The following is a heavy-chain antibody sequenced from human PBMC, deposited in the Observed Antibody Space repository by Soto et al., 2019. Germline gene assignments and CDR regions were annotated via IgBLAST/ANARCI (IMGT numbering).Heavy chain of an antibody. Sequence: PGGSLRLSRAASGFTFSSYAMSWVRQAPGKGREWVSAISGSGGSTYYADSVKGRFTISRDNSKNTLYLQMNSLRAEDTAVYYCGTYGYDSSGYYYTTIDYWGQGTLVTVSS. CDR1: GFTFSSYA. CDR2: ISGSGGST. J-gene: IGHJ4*02. CDR3: GTYGYDSSGYYYTTIDY. V-gene: IGHV3-23*01. D-gene: IGHD3-22*01.